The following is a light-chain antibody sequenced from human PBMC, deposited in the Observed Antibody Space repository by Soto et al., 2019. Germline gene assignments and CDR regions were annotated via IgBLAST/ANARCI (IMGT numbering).Light chain of an antibody. J-gene: IGLJ2*01. V-gene: IGLV1-40*01. Sequence: QSVLTQPPSVSGAPGQRVTISCTGSSSNIGAGYDVHWYQQLPGTAPKLLFYGNSNLPSGVHAPFSGSKSGTSASLAITGIQAEDEADYYCQSYDTSLSGVVFGGGTKVTVL. CDR1: SSNIGAGYD. CDR2: GNS. CDR3: QSYDTSLSGVV.